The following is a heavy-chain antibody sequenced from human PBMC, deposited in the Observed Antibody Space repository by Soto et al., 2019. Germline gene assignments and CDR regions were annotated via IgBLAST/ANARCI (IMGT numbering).Heavy chain of an antibody. CDR2: INHSGST. D-gene: IGHD3-3*01. CDR3: ARIRQRITIFGAVPTLFDP. CDR1: GGSFSGYY. J-gene: IGHJ5*02. Sequence: PSETLSLTCAVYGGSFSGYYWSWIRQPPGKGLEWIGEINHSGSTNYNPSLKSRVTISVDTSKNQFSLKLSSVTAADTAVYYCARIRQRITIFGAVPTLFDPWGQGTLVTVSS. V-gene: IGHV4-34*01.